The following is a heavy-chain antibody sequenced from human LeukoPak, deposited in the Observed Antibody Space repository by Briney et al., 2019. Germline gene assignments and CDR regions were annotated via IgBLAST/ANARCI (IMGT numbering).Heavy chain of an antibody. V-gene: IGHV3-74*01. CDR1: GFTFSKYW. CDR2: INTDGTVT. J-gene: IGHJ4*02. CDR3: ATKQWLAPPPDS. D-gene: IGHD6-19*01. Sequence: PGGSLRLSCAASGFTFSKYWMLWVRQAPGEGLESVSRINTDGTVTTYADSVKGRFTASRDNAANTMCLQMNSVREEDTAVYYCATKQWLAPPPDSWGQGTPVSVSS.